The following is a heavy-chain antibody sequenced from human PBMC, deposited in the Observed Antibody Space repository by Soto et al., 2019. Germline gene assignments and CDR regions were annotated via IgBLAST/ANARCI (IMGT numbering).Heavy chain of an antibody. V-gene: IGHV3-30*18. Sequence: QVQLVESGGGVVQPGRSLRLSCAASGFTFSSYGMHWVRQAPGKGLEWVAVISYDGSNKYYADSVKGRFTISRDNSKNSLYLQMNSLRAEDTAVYYCAKDQGPYCSGGSCYSQTPDYWGQGPLVTVSS. J-gene: IGHJ4*02. CDR1: GFTFSSYG. CDR3: AKDQGPYCSGGSCYSQTPDY. D-gene: IGHD2-15*01. CDR2: ISYDGSNK.